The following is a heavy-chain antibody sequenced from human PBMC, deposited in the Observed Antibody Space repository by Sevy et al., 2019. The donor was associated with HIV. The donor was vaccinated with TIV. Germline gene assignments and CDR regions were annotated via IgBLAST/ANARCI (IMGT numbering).Heavy chain of an antibody. V-gene: IGHV4-4*07. J-gene: IGHJ4*02. CDR1: GDSISISY. Sequence: SETLSLTCSVSGDSISISYWSWIRQPAGKGLEWIGHIYSSGSTNYNPSLKSRVSMSVDTSKNQFSLKLSCVTAADTAVYYCAGDSYDSSGYYFTGYWGQGTLVTVSS. CDR2: IYSSGST. D-gene: IGHD3-22*01. CDR3: AGDSYDSSGYYFTGY.